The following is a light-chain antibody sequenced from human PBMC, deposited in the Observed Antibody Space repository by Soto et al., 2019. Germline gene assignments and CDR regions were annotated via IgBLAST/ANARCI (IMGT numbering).Light chain of an antibody. V-gene: IGLV2-8*01. Sequence: QSALTQPPSASGSPGQSVTISCTGTSSDVGGYNYVSWYQQYPGRAPKLMIYEVTKRPSGVPDRFSGSKSGNTASLIVSGLQAEDEADYHCSSYAASNNFYFVFGGGTKLTVL. CDR3: SSYAASNNFYFV. J-gene: IGLJ3*02. CDR1: SSDVGGYNY. CDR2: EVT.